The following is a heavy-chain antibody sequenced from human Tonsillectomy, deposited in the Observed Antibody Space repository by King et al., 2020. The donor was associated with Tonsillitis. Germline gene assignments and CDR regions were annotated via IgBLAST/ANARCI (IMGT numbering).Heavy chain of an antibody. Sequence: VQLVESGGEVKKPGASVKVSCKASGYTFTGYYIHWVRQAPGQGLEWMGWINPNSGGTNYAQKFQGRVTMTRDTSISTAYMELSRLRSDDTAVYYCARDGEYSSSRKSKYYYGLDVWGQGTTVTVSS. V-gene: IGHV1-2*02. J-gene: IGHJ6*02. CDR3: ARDGEYSSSRKSKYYYGLDV. CDR2: INPNSGGT. CDR1: GYTFTGYY. D-gene: IGHD6-13*01.